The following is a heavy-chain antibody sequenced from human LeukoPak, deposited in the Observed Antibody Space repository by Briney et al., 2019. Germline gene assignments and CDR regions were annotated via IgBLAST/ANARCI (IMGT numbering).Heavy chain of an antibody. D-gene: IGHD1-7*01. J-gene: IGHJ4*02. CDR3: AKDASLRNSYHGYFDF. CDR2: LTLSVTKT. Sequence: GGSLRPSSAASGLTFTAYAMSWVPQAPGKGLQRGSALTLSVTKTHSADSVKGRFTISRDVSKSTLYLQMNTLRAEDTAAYYCAKDASLRNSYHGYFDFWGQGALVTVSS. V-gene: IGHV3-23*01. CDR1: GLTFTAYA.